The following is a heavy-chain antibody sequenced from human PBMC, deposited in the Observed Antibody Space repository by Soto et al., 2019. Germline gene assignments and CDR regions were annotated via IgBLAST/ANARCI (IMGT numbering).Heavy chain of an antibody. CDR3: ARMPYDSSGYYYVGLDY. V-gene: IGHV3-33*01. J-gene: IGHJ4*02. Sequence: GGSLRLSCAASGFTFISYGMHWGRQAPGKGLEWVAVIWYDGSNKYYADSVKGRFTISRDNSKNTLYLQMNSLRAEDTAVYYCARMPYDSSGYYYVGLDYWGQGTLVTVSS. D-gene: IGHD3-22*01. CDR2: IWYDGSNK. CDR1: GFTFISYG.